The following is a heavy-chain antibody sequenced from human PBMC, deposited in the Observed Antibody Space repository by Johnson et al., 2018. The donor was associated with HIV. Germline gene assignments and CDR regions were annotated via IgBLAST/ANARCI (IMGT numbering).Heavy chain of an antibody. J-gene: IGHJ3*02. D-gene: IGHD5-18*01. CDR1: GFTFSSYD. V-gene: IGHV3-13*01. Sequence: VQLVESGGGLVQPGGSLRLSCAASGFTFSSYDMHWVRQATGKGLELVASVGTAGDTFYPGSVKGRFTISRDNSKNTLYLQMNSLRAEDTAVYYCAKDWDDSYGPDALDIWGQGTMVTVSS. CDR2: VGTAGDT. CDR3: AKDWDDSYGPDALDI.